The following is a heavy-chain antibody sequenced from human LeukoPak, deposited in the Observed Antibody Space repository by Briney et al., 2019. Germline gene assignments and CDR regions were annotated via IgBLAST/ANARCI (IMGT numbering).Heavy chain of an antibody. J-gene: IGHJ4*02. CDR3: ARERGYSYGYGDY. V-gene: IGHV3-7*01. CDR2: MKGDGSEK. D-gene: IGHD5-18*01. Sequence: GGSLRLSCAASGFSFSTYWMTWVRQAPGKGLEWVANMKGDGSEKHYMDSVKGRFTISRDNAKNSLYLQMNSLRAEDTAVYYCARERGYSYGYGDYWGQGTLVTVSS. CDR1: GFSFSTYW.